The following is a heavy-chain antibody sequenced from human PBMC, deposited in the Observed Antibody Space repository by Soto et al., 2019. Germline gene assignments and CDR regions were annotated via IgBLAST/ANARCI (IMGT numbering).Heavy chain of an antibody. CDR3: ARDRITMVLAPIDAFDI. Sequence: SVKVACKASGGTFSIYAISWGRQDPGQGLEWMGGIIPIFGTANYAQKFQGRVTITADESTSTAYMELSSLRSEDTAVYYCARDRITMVLAPIDAFDIWGQGTMVTVSS. CDR2: IIPIFGTA. D-gene: IGHD3-10*01. CDR1: GGTFSIYA. V-gene: IGHV1-69*13. J-gene: IGHJ3*02.